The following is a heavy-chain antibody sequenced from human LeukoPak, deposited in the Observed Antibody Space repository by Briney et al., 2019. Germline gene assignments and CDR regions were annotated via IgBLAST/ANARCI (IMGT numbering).Heavy chain of an antibody. Sequence: PSETLSLTCAVSDYSISSGYDWGWIRQPPAKRLQWIWSIYHSGSTYYNPSLKSRVTISVDASKNQFSLKVSSVTAADTAVYYCARHPWSSSVTVYYMDVWGKGTTVTVSS. J-gene: IGHJ6*03. D-gene: IGHD3-3*01. V-gene: IGHV4-38-2*01. CDR1: DYSISSGYD. CDR2: IYHSGST. CDR3: ARHPWSSSVTVYYMDV.